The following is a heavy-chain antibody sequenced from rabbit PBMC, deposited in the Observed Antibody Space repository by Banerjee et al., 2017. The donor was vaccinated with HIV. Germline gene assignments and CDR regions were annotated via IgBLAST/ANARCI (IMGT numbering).Heavy chain of an antibody. CDR3: ARGDVGYAGWGYAPMDL. CDR2: IYAGSTGDT. J-gene: IGHJ6*01. Sequence: QEQLEESGGGLVKPGASLTLTCTASGFSLSSNYYMCWVRQAPGKGLEWIACIYAGSTGDTYYASWAKGRITISKASSTTVTRQVPSLTAADTATYFCARGDVGYAGWGYAPMDLWGPGTLVTVS. CDR1: GFSLSSNYY. V-gene: IGHV1S45*01. D-gene: IGHD4-2*01.